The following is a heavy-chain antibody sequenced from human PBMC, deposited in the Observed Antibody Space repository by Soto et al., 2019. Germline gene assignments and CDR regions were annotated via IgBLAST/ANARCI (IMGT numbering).Heavy chain of an antibody. J-gene: IGHJ5*02. Sequence: GGSLRLSCAASGFIFATYTINWVRQAPGKGLEWVSAISGSGGSTYYADSVKGRFTISRDNSKNTLYLQMNSLRAEDTAVYYCAKEPHYYDILTGSEYNWFDPWGQGTLVTVSS. D-gene: IGHD3-9*01. V-gene: IGHV3-23*01. CDR1: GFIFATYT. CDR2: ISGSGGST. CDR3: AKEPHYYDILTGSEYNWFDP.